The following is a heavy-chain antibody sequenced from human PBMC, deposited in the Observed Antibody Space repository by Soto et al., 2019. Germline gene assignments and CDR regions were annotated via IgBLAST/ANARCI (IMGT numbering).Heavy chain of an antibody. CDR1: GFTFTRYS. CDR2: ISSTTNYI. V-gene: IGHV3-21*06. Sequence: GVSLRLSCAASGFTFTRYSMNWVRQAPGKGLEWVSSISSTTNYIYYGDSMKGRFTISRDNAKNSLYLEMNSLRGEDTAVYYCARESEDLTSNFDYWGQGTLVTVSS. CDR3: ARESEDLTSNFDY. J-gene: IGHJ4*02.